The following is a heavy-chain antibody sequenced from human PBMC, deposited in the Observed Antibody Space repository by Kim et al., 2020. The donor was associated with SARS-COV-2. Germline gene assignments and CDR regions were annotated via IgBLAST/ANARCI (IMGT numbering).Heavy chain of an antibody. V-gene: IGHV3-48*04. CDR3: ARVFSDWYFDL. CDR1: GFTFSSYS. CDR2: ISSSGSNI. Sequence: GGSLRLSCAASGFTFSSYSMNWVRQAPGKGLEWVSCISSSGSNIYYADSVKGRFTISRDNAKNSLYLQMNSLRAEDTAVYYCARVFSDWYFDLWGRGTLVTVSS. J-gene: IGHJ2*01. D-gene: IGHD3-10*02.